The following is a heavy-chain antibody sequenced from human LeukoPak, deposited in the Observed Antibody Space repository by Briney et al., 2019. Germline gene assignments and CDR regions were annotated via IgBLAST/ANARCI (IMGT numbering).Heavy chain of an antibody. D-gene: IGHD6-19*01. CDR2: INPGCDST. J-gene: IGHJ4*02. V-gene: IGHV1-46*01. CDR3: ARGYSSSYRIDY. Sequence: ASVKDSCMASRYTFPNYYMHGVRQAPGQGVAGMGVINPGCDSTRYEQKFKDRVTMTRETSTRTVYMELSNLRSEETAVYYCARGYSSSYRIDYWGQGTLVTVSS. CDR1: RYTFPNYY.